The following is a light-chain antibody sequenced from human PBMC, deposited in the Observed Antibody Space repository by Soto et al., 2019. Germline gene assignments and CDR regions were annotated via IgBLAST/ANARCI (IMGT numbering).Light chain of an antibody. CDR3: QQYHWAPDT. V-gene: IGKV3-20*01. CDR2: GAS. J-gene: IGKJ5*01. CDR1: QIVGGDT. Sequence: EIVLTQSPGTLSLFPGERATLSCRASQIVGGDTLAWFQQRPGQAPRLVIYGASNRAAGIPDRFSGSGSGTDFTLTVSRLEPEDFAVYYCQQYHWAPDTFGQGTRLEMK.